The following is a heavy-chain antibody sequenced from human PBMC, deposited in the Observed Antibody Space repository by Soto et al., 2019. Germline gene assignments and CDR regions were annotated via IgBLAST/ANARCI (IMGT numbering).Heavy chain of an antibody. V-gene: IGHV3-23*01. CDR2: ISGSGGST. J-gene: IGHJ4*02. CDR3: VIDLCLGGWLPSFRCYFDN. CDR1: GDTFSSSS. Sequence: PGGSLGLACASSGDTFSSSSMSGVRQAPGKGLVWVSAISGSGGSTYYADSVKGRFTISRDNSMNTLYLRVNSLRAEDTAVYYFVIDLCLGGWLPSFRCYFDNWGQGTLDPVSS. D-gene: IGHD5-12*01.